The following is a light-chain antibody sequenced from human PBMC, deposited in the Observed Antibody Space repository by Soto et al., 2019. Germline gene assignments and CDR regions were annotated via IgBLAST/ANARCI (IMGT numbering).Light chain of an antibody. CDR2: AAS. V-gene: IGKV1-27*01. Sequence: DIQMTQSPSSLSASVGDRVTITCRASQGISNYLAWYQQKPGKVPKLLIYAASTLQSGVPSRFSGSASGTDFTLTISSLQPEDVATYYCQKYNSAPWTFVQGTKVEIK. J-gene: IGKJ1*01. CDR3: QKYNSAPWT. CDR1: QGISNY.